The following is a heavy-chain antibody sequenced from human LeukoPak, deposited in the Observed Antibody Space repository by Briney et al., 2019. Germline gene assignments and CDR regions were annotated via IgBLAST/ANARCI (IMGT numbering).Heavy chain of an antibody. J-gene: IGHJ4*02. D-gene: IGHD3-10*01. CDR1: GFTFSNFW. V-gene: IGHV3-74*01. Sequence: GGSLRLSCAASGFTFSNFWMLWVRQAPGKGLVWVSRITPDGGGADYMDSVKGRFTISRDNAKNTVYLQMNSLGADDMAVYYCARGVDWTTINELNYWGQGTLVTVSS. CDR2: ITPDGGGA. CDR3: ARGVDWTTINELNY.